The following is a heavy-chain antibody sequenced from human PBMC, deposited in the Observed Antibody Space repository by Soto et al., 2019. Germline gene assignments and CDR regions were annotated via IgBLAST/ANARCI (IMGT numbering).Heavy chain of an antibody. V-gene: IGHV1-69*13. CDR3: ARGTPMVTPYYFDY. Sequence: GASVKVSCKASGGTFSSYAISWVRQAPGQGLEWMGGIIPIFGTANYAQKFQGRVTITADESTSTAYMELSSLRSEDTAVYYCARGTPMVTPYYFDYWGQGXLVTVYS. J-gene: IGHJ4*02. CDR1: GGTFSSYA. CDR2: IIPIFGTA. D-gene: IGHD4-17*01.